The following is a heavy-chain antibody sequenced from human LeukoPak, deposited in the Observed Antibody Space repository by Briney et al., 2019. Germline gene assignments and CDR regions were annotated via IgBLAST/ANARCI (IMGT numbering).Heavy chain of an antibody. V-gene: IGHV4-59*01. J-gene: IGHJ4*02. CDR1: GGSISIYY. CDR3: ARVSGYCSGGSCSDPNFDY. Sequence: SETLSLTCTVSGGSISIYYWNWIRQPPGKGLEWIGYIYYSGSTNYNPSLKSRVTISVDTSKNQFSLKLSSVTAADTAVYYCARVSGYCSGGSCSDPNFDYWGQGTLVTVSS. CDR2: IYYSGST. D-gene: IGHD2-15*01.